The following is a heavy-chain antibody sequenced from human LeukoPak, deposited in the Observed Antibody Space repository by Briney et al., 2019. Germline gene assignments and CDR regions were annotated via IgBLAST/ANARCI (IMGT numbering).Heavy chain of an antibody. V-gene: IGHV4-39*01. J-gene: IGHJ4*02. CDR3: ASTVIEDCSGGSCYRYFDY. CDR1: GGSISSSSYY. CDR2: IYYSGST. Sequence: SETLSLTCTVSGGSISSSSYYWGWIRQPPGKGLEWIGSIYYSGSTYYNPSLKSRVTISVDTSKNHFSLKLSSVTAADTAVYYCASTVIEDCSGGSCYRYFDYWGQGTLVTVSS. D-gene: IGHD2-15*01.